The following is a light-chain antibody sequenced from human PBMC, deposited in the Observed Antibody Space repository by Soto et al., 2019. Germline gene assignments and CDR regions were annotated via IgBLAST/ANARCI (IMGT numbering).Light chain of an antibody. J-gene: IGLJ2*01. Sequence: QSVLTQPPSVSGAPGQRVTISCTGSSFNIGAGYDVHWYQQLPGTAPKLLIYDNTNRPSGVSVRFSGSKSGTSASLAISGLQAEDEADYYCQSFDKYLSAVVFGGGTKVTVL. CDR1: SFNIGAGYD. V-gene: IGLV1-40*01. CDR3: QSFDKYLSAVV. CDR2: DNT.